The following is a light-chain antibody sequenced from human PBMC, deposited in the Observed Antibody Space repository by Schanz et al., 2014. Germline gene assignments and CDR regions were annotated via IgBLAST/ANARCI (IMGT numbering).Light chain of an antibody. CDR3: GTWDSDLRVGV. CDR1: TSNIGSNY. CDR2: DND. Sequence: QSLLTQPPSVSAAPGQWVTISCSGTTSNIGSNYVSWYQQLPRTAPKLLIYDNDKRPSGVPDRFSGSKSGTSATLAISGLQSGDEALYSCGTWDSDLRVGVFGGGTKLTVL. J-gene: IGLJ3*02. V-gene: IGLV1-51*01.